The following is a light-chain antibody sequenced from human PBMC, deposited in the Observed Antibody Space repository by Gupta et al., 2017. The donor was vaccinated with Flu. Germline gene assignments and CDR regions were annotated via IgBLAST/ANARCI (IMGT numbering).Light chain of an antibody. V-gene: IGLV2-14*01. Sequence: QSALTQPASVSGSPGQSITISCTGTSSDVGGYNYVSWYQHHPGKAPKLMIYEVINRPSGVSNRFSGSKSGNTASLTISGLQAEDEADYYCSSYTSSNSLEFDGGTKLTVL. J-gene: IGLJ3*02. CDR2: EVI. CDR3: SSYTSSNSLE. CDR1: SSDVGGYNY.